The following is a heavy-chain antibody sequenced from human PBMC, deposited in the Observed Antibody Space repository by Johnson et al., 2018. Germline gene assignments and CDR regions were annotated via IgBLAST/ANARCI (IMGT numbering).Heavy chain of an antibody. CDR2: ISSSSSYI. J-gene: IGHJ6*02. CDR3: ASGVVIPPYYYYYGMDV. Sequence: VQLVESGGGLVKPGGSLRLSCAASGFTFSSYSMNWVRQAPGKGLEWVPSISSSSSYIYYADSVTGRFTISRDNAKNSLYLQMKSLRAEDTAGYYCASGVVIPPYYYYYGMDVWGQGTTVTVSS. CDR1: GFTFSSYS. D-gene: IGHD3-3*01. V-gene: IGHV3-21*01.